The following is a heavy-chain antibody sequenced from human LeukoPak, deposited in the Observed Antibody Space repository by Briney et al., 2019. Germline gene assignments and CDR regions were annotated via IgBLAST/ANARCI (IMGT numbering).Heavy chain of an antibody. Sequence: GGSLRLSCAVSGFTFKNYEMSWVRQAPGKGLEWVSYISDGGGTTHYADSVKGRFTISRDDAKNSLYLQTNNLRAEDTAIYYCARRLSVDYWGQGTLVTVSS. J-gene: IGHJ4*02. V-gene: IGHV3-48*03. CDR3: ARRLSVDY. CDR2: ISDGGGTT. CDR1: GFTFKNYE.